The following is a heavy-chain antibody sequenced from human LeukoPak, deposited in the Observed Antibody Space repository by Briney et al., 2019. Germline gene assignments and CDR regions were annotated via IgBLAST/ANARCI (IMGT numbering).Heavy chain of an antibody. CDR1: GFTFSSYG. Sequence: PGGSLRLSCAASGFTFSSYGMHWVRQAPGKGLEWVAFIRYDGSNKYYADSVKGRFTISRDNSKNTLYLQMNSLRAEDTAVYYCAKDWGPHYGDPTDDYCGQGTLVTVSS. CDR3: AKDWGPHYGDPTDDY. CDR2: IRYDGSNK. V-gene: IGHV3-30*02. J-gene: IGHJ4*02. D-gene: IGHD4-17*01.